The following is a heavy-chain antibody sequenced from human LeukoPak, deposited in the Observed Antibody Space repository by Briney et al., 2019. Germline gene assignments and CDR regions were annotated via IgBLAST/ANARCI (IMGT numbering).Heavy chain of an antibody. CDR1: GFTFSSYA. CDR3: VRRLQV. V-gene: IGHV3-30-3*01. J-gene: IGHJ6*02. Sequence: GGSLRLSCAASGFTFSSYAMHWVRQAPGKGLEWVAVISYDGSNKYYADSVKGRFTISRDNAKNSVYLQMNSLRDEDTAIYYCVRRLQVWGQGTTVTVSS. CDR2: ISYDGSNK.